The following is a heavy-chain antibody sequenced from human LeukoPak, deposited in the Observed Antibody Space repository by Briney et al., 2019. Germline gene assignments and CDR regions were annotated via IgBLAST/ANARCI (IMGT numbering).Heavy chain of an antibody. CDR2: LWFDGSHE. Sequence: GGSLRLSCAASGFNFNNYGMHWVRQAPGKGLGWVAALWFDGSHEYYADSVKGRFTISRDNFKNTLFMEMNALTAGDTAIYYCAKDASDFGDSYFDHWGQGTPVTVSS. CDR3: AKDASDFGDSYFDH. D-gene: IGHD4-17*01. CDR1: GFNFNNYG. V-gene: IGHV3-33*06. J-gene: IGHJ4*02.